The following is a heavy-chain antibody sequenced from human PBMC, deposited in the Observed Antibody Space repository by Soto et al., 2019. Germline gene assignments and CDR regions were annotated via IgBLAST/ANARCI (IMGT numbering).Heavy chain of an antibody. D-gene: IGHD2-15*01. J-gene: IGHJ6*02. Sequence: GASVKVSCKASGYTFTSYDINWVRQATGQGLEWMGWMNPNSGNTGYAQKFQGRVTMTRNTSISTAYMELSSLRSEDTAVYYCAGALGCSGGSCYQGTYYYYYYGMDVWGQGTTVTVSS. CDR1: GYTFTSYD. CDR2: MNPNSGNT. V-gene: IGHV1-8*01. CDR3: AGALGCSGGSCYQGTYYYYYYGMDV.